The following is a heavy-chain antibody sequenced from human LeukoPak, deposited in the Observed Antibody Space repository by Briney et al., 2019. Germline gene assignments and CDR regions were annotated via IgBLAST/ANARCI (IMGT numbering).Heavy chain of an antibody. CDR3: ARGKMATITDYYYYYYGTDV. CDR1: GGSISIGGYS. V-gene: IGHV4-30-2*01. CDR2: IYHSGST. Sequence: SETLSLTCAVSGGSISIGGYSWSWIRQPPGKGLEWIGYIYHSGSTYYNPSLKSRVTIPVDRSKNQFSLKLSSVTAADTAVYYCARGKMATITDYYYYYYGTDVWGQGTTVTVSS. J-gene: IGHJ6*02. D-gene: IGHD5-24*01.